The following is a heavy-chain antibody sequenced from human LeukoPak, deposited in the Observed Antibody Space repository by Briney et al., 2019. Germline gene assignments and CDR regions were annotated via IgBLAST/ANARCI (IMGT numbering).Heavy chain of an antibody. CDR1: GFTFSNSA. Sequence: GGSLRLSCAASGFTFSNSAMSWVRQAPGKGLEWVSYISSSGSTIYYADSVKGRFTISRDNAKNSLYLQMNSLRAEDTAVYYCARGWRDIVVVPAAVEPMVDYWGQGTLVTVSS. D-gene: IGHD2-2*01. CDR2: ISSSGSTI. J-gene: IGHJ4*02. CDR3: ARGWRDIVVVPAAVEPMVDY. V-gene: IGHV3-48*03.